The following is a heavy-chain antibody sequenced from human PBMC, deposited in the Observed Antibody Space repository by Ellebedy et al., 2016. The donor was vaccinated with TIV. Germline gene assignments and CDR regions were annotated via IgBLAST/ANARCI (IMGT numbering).Heavy chain of an antibody. CDR1: GYTFTSNY. CDR3: ARSIHMIRGGPLAFDP. V-gene: IGHV1-46*01. Sequence: AASVKVSCKASGYTFTSNYIHWVRQAPGQGLEWMGIIDPSDGGTTYAQSFQGRVTMTSATSTNTVYMELSRLRSDDTAVYYCARSIHMIRGGPLAFDPWGQGSLVTVSS. D-gene: IGHD3-10*01. J-gene: IGHJ5*02. CDR2: IDPSDGGT.